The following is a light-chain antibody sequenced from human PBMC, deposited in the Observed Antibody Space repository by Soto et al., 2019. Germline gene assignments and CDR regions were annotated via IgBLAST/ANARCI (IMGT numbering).Light chain of an antibody. J-gene: IGLJ2*01. CDR2: DVS. Sequence: QSALTQPRSVSGSPGQSVTISCTGTSSDIGGYKYVSWYQHHPGKAPKLLIYDVSERPSGVPDRFSGSKSGNTASLTISGLQAEDEADYYCCSYAAISVVFGGRTKVTVL. V-gene: IGLV2-11*01. CDR3: CSYAAISVV. CDR1: SSDIGGYKY.